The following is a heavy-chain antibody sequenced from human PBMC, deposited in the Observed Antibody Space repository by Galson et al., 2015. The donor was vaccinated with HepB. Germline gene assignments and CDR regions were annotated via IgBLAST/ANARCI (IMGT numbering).Heavy chain of an antibody. J-gene: IGHJ4*02. V-gene: IGHV3-30-3*01. CDR3: ARATGYSSSSSFFY. CDR2: ISYDGSNK. D-gene: IGHD6-13*01. CDR1: GFTFSSYA. Sequence: SLRLSCAASGFTFSSYAMHWVRQAPGKGLEWVAVISYDGSNKYYADSVKGRFTISRDNSKNTLYLQMNSLRAEDTAVYYCARATGYSSSSSFFYWGQGTLVTVSS.